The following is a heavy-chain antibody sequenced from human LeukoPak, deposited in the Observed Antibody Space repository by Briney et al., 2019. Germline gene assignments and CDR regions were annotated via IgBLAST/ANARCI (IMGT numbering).Heavy chain of an antibody. V-gene: IGHV3-30*18. CDR1: GFTFSSYA. Sequence: GRSLGLSCAASGFTFSSYAIHWVRQAPGKGLEWVAVISYDGSTKFYADAVKGRFTISRDNSKNTLSLQMNSLRAEDTAVYYCAKVHLTYKYDSSGYGFQDYWGQGTLVTVSS. D-gene: IGHD3-22*01. CDR2: ISYDGSTK. CDR3: AKVHLTYKYDSSGYGFQDY. J-gene: IGHJ4*02.